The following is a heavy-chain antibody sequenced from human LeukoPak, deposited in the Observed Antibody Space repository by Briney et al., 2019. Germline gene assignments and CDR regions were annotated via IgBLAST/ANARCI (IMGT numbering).Heavy chain of an antibody. J-gene: IGHJ4*02. D-gene: IGHD4/OR15-4a*01. CDR2: ISGSGGST. CDR1: GFTFSSYA. V-gene: IGHV3-23*01. Sequence: GRSLRLSCAASGFTFSSYAMSWVRQAPGKGLEWVSAISGSGGSTYYADSVKGRFTISRDNSKNTLYLQMNSLRAEDTAVYYCAKDTNYEHYFDYWGQGTLVTVSS. CDR3: AKDTNYEHYFDY.